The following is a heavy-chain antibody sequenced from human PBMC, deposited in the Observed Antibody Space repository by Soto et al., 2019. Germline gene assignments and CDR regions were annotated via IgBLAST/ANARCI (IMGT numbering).Heavy chain of an antibody. CDR2: INPNSGGT. CDR1: GYTLTDYY. Sequence: QVQLVQSGAEVKKPGASVKVSCKASGYTLTDYYLHWVRQAPGQGLEWMGWINPNSGGTNYAQKFQGGVTMTRDTSINTAYMELSRLKSDDTAVYYCARAGGLAVDEDAFDIWGPGTMVSVSS. CDR3: ARAGGLAVDEDAFDI. D-gene: IGHD6-19*01. J-gene: IGHJ3*02. V-gene: IGHV1-2*02.